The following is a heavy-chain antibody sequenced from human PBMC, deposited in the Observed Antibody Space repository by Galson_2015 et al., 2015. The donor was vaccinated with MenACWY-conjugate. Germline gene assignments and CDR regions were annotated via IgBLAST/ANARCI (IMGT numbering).Heavy chain of an antibody. V-gene: IGHV3-21*01. CDR3: ARDYARLEWLSAYYFDY. J-gene: IGHJ4*02. CDR1: GFIFSSHT. CDR2: ISISSSYI. Sequence: SLRLSCAASGFIFSSHTMNWVRQALGKGLEWVSSISISSSYIYYADSVKGRFTISRDNAKNSLYLQMNSLTAEDTAVYYCARDYARLEWLSAYYFDYWGQGTPVTVSS. D-gene: IGHD3-3*01.